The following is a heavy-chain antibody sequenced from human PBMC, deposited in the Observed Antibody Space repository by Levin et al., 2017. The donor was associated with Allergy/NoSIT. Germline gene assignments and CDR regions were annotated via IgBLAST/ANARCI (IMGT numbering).Heavy chain of an antibody. CDR1: GGSISSGDYY. D-gene: IGHD3-10*01. V-gene: IGHV4-30-4*01. CDR2: IYYSGST. J-gene: IGHJ5*02. Sequence: SQTLSLTCTVSGGSISSGDYYWSWIRQPPGKGLEWIGYIYYSGSTYYNPSLKSRVTISVDTSKNQFSLKLSSVTAADTAVYYCARDLSSGSYPWFDPWGQGTLVTVSS. CDR3: ARDLSSGSYPWFDP.